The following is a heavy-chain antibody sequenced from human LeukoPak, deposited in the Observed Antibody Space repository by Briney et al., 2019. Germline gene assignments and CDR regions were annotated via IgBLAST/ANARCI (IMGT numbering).Heavy chain of an antibody. CDR1: GFTFSSYG. CDR2: IGVSADQT. J-gene: IGHJ4*02. D-gene: IGHD2-2*01. Sequence: GGSLRLSCAASGFTFSSYGMNWVRQAPGKGLEWVSAIGVSADQTFYADSVKGRFTISRDNSKNTLSLAMNNLRAEDPAVYYCAKERNARGALEYLGRGTLVTVSS. V-gene: IGHV3-23*01. CDR3: AKERNARGALEY.